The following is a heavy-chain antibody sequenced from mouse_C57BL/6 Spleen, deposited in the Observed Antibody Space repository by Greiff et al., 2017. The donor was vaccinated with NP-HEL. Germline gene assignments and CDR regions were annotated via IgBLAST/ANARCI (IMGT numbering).Heavy chain of an antibody. V-gene: IGHV1-15*01. CDR1: GYTFTDYE. J-gene: IGHJ2*01. D-gene: IGHD1-1*01. CDR2: IDPETGGT. Sequence: VQVVESGAELVRPGASVTLSCKASGYTFTDYEMHWVKQTPVHGLEWIGAIDPETGGTAYNQKFKGKAILTADKSSSTAYMELRSLTSEDSAVYYCTGRALLRFYYCDYWGQGTTLTVSS. CDR3: TGRALLRFYYCDY.